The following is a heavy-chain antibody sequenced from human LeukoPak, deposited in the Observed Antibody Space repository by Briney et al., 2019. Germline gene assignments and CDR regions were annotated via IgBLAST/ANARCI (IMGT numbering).Heavy chain of an antibody. Sequence: GGSLRLSCAASGFTFSSYWMHWVRQAPGKGLMWVSRINSDGTSTSYADSVKGRFTISRDNAKNTLYPQMNSLRAEDTAVYYCSLGQAHGMDVWGQGTTVTVSS. V-gene: IGHV3-74*01. CDR3: SLGQAHGMDV. D-gene: IGHD3-16*01. CDR1: GFTFSSYW. CDR2: INSDGTST. J-gene: IGHJ6*02.